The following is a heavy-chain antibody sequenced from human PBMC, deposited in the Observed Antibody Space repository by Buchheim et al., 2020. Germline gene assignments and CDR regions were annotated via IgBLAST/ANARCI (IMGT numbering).Heavy chain of an antibody. J-gene: IGHJ6*02. V-gene: IGHV3-23*01. CDR2: ISGSGGST. D-gene: IGHD3-10*01. CDR1: GFTFSSYA. Sequence: EVQLLESGGGLVQPGGSLRLSCAASGFTFSSYAMSWVRQAPGKGLEWVSAISGSGGSTYYADSVKGRFTISRDNSTNTLYLQMNSLRAEDTAVYYCAKGLRSGSPSLYYYGMDVWGQGTT. CDR3: AKGLRSGSPSLYYYGMDV.